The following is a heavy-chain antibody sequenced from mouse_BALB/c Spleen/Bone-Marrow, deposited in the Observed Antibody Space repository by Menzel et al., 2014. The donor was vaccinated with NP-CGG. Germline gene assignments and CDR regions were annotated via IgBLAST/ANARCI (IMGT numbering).Heavy chain of an antibody. CDR1: GYSFTGYF. V-gene: IGHV1-37*01. Sequence: EVQLQQSGPELVKPGASVKISCKASGYSFTGYFMNWVKQSHGKSLEWIGRINPYNGDTFYKQKFKGKATLTVDKSSSTAHMELLSLTSEDSAVYYCGWVTTVVAKNYYYAMDYWGQGTSVTVSS. D-gene: IGHD1-1*01. J-gene: IGHJ4*01. CDR2: INPYNGDT. CDR3: GWVTTVVAKNYYYAMDY.